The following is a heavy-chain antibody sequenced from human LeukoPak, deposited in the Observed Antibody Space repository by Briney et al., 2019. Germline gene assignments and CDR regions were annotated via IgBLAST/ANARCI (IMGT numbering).Heavy chain of an antibody. D-gene: IGHD6-13*01. CDR3: ARGDYSSSWYVVIDY. CDR1: GYTFTGYY. Sequence: ASVKASCKASGYTFTGYYMHWVRQAPGQGLEWMGWINPNSGGTNYAQKFQGRVTMTRDTSISTAYMELSSLRSEDTAVYYCARGDYSSSWYVVIDYWGQGTLVTVSS. CDR2: INPNSGGT. V-gene: IGHV1-2*02. J-gene: IGHJ4*02.